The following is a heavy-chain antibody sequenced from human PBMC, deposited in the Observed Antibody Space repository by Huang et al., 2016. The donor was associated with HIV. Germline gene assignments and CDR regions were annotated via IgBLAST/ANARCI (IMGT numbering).Heavy chain of an antibody. V-gene: IGHV1-69*01. CDR3: ASISVSVSYYNDY. Sequence: QVQLVQSGAEVKKPGSSVKVSCKASGGTFSSYAISWGRQAPGQGIGWMGGFIPILGTANYAQKFQGRVTITADESTSTAYMELSSLRSEDTAVYYCASISVSVSYYNDYWGQGTLVTVSS. J-gene: IGHJ4*02. CDR1: GGTFSSYA. D-gene: IGHD3-10*01. CDR2: FIPILGTA.